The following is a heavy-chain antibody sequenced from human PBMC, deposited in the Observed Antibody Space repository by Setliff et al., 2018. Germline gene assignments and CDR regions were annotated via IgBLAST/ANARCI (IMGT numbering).Heavy chain of an antibody. J-gene: IGHJ6*03. Sequence: PGGSLRLSCAASGFTFDDYGMSWVHQAPGKGLEWVSTINWNGGSTSYADSVKGRFTISRDNAKNSLYLQMNSLRAEDTAVYYCAKGGSVGATSYYYYYMDVWGKGTTVTVSS. D-gene: IGHD1-26*01. CDR3: AKGGSVGATSYYYYYMDV. V-gene: IGHV3-20*04. CDR2: INWNGGST. CDR1: GFTFDDYG.